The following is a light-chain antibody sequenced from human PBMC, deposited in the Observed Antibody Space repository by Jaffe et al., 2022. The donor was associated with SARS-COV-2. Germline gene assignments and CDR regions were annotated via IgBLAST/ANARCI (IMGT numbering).Light chain of an antibody. Sequence: DIQMTQSPSSLSASVGDRVIITCRASQSIGAYLNWYQHKPGRAPQLLIFSASTLQSGVPSRFSGSGSGTDFTLTISSLQPEDFATYYCQQSYSTLWTFGQGTKVELK. V-gene: IGKV1-39*01. J-gene: IGKJ1*01. CDR1: QSIGAY. CDR3: QQSYSTLWT. CDR2: SAS.